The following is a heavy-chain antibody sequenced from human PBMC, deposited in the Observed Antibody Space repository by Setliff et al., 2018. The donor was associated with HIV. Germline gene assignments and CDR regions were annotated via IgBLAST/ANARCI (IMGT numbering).Heavy chain of an antibody. J-gene: IGHJ3*02. V-gene: IGHV1-46*01. Sequence: AASVKVSCKPSGYSFTNHYMHWVRQAPGQGLEWMGVINPTGGSTRNTQKFQGRVAMTRDTSTSTVYMELSSLRSEDTAVYYCASAGAWQRNALDIWGQGTMVTVS. D-gene: IGHD5-12*01. CDR1: GYSFTNHY. CDR2: INPTGGST. CDR3: ASAGAWQRNALDI.